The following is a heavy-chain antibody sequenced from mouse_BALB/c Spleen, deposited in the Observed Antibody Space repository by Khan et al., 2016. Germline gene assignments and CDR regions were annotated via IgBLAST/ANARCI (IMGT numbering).Heavy chain of an antibody. CDR2: ILPGNGST. J-gene: IGHJ4*01. Sequence: QVQLKESGAELMKPGASVKISCKATGYRFSSYWIEWVKQRPGHGLEWIGEILPGNGSTNYNETFKGKATFNADTSSNKAYMQLSSLTSEDSAVYYCARGAALLEHAMDYWGQGTSATVST. D-gene: IGHD2-10*01. CDR1: GYRFSSYW. CDR3: ARGAALLEHAMDY. V-gene: IGHV1-9*01.